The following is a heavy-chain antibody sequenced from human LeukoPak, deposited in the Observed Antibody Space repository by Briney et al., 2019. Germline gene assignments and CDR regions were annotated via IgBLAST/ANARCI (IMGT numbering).Heavy chain of an antibody. Sequence: EASVKVSCKTSGYMFTGFFIHWVRQAPGQGLEWMGSVSPNNGGTSYAQRFQGRVNMTSNTSTRTAYLQLSGLRFDDMAVYYCASLLWFGDFDYWGQGTPVTVSS. V-gene: IGHV1-2*02. CDR2: VSPNNGGT. J-gene: IGHJ4*02. CDR3: ASLLWFGDFDY. D-gene: IGHD3-10*01. CDR1: GYMFTGFF.